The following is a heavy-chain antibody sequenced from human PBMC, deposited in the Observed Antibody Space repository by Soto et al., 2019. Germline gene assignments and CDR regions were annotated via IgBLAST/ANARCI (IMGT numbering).Heavy chain of an antibody. CDR1: AGTFSSYT. J-gene: IGHJ4*02. CDR2: IIPILGIA. CDR3: ARDYHYYGDYSY. Sequence: GPSVKISCKTSAGTFSSYTISGVLQAPGQGLEWMGRIIPILGIANYAQKFQGRVTITADKSTSTAYMELSSLRSEDTAVYYCARDYHYYGDYSYLGQGTLVTVSS. V-gene: IGHV1-69*04. D-gene: IGHD4-17*01.